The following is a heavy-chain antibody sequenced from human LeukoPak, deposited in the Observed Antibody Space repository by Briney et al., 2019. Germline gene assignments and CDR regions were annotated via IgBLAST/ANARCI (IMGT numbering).Heavy chain of an antibody. CDR3: ARLRHYESSGKDYFDY. V-gene: IGHV4-39*02. CDR2: IFYDGST. Sequence: PSEILSLTPSVSVGSISSNNCGWIRQPPGKGLEWIGPIFYDGSTYYNPSLKSRVTVFEDTSNNHFSLKLTSVTAADTAVYYCARLRHYESSGKDYFDYWGQGTLVTVSS. J-gene: IGHJ4*02. D-gene: IGHD3-22*01. CDR1: VGSISSNN.